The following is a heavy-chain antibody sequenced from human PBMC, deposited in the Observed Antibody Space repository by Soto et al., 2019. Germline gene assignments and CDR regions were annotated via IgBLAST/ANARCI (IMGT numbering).Heavy chain of an antibody. V-gene: IGHV4-34*01. CDR2: INDSGTI. CDR3: ARGRYSYGFDS. Sequence: SETLSLTCAVYGGSFSGFYWTWMRQTPGKGLEWIGEINDSGTINYNPSLESRVIISLDTSKSQFSLRLNSMTAADTAVYFCARGRYSYGFDSWGQGNLVTVSS. CDR1: GGSFSGFY. D-gene: IGHD5-18*01. J-gene: IGHJ4*02.